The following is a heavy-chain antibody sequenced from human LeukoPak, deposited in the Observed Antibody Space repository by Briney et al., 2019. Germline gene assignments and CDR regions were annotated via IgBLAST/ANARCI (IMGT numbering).Heavy chain of an antibody. V-gene: IGHV3-30-3*01. CDR2: ITYDGNTK. CDR1: GFTFSSYG. Sequence: GGSLRLSCAASGFTFSSYGVNWVRQAPGKGLEWVAVITYDGNTKYHADSVKGRFTISRDNAKNTLYLQMNSLRAEDTAVYYCARDPWQFAHDAFDIWGRGTMVTVSS. J-gene: IGHJ3*02. CDR3: ARDPWQFAHDAFDI. D-gene: IGHD3-10*01.